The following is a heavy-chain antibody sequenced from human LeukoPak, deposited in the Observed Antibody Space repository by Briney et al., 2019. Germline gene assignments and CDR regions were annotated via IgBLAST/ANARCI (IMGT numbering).Heavy chain of an antibody. J-gene: IGHJ6*03. CDR2: INHSGST. Sequence: SETLSLTCAVYGGSFSGYYWSWIRQPPGKGLEWIGEINHSGSTNYNPSLKSRVTISVDTSKNQFSLKLSSVTAADTAVYYCARGYYYYYMDVWGKGTTITVSS. CDR1: GGSFSGYY. CDR3: ARGYYYYYMDV. V-gene: IGHV4-34*01.